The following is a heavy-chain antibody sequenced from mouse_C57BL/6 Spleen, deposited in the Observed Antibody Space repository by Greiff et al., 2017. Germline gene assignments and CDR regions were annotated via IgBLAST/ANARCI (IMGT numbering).Heavy chain of an antibody. CDR1: GYTFTSYW. CDR2: IDPSDSYT. J-gene: IGHJ4*01. Sequence: QVQLQQPGAELVKPGASVKLSCKASGYTFTSYWMQWVKQRPGQGLEWIGEIDPSDSYTNYNQKLKGKATLTVDTSSSTAYMRLSSLTSEDSAVYYCAGRGDYYYAMDYGGQGTSVTVAS. D-gene: IGHD2-4*01. CDR3: AGRGDYYYAMDY. V-gene: IGHV1-50*01.